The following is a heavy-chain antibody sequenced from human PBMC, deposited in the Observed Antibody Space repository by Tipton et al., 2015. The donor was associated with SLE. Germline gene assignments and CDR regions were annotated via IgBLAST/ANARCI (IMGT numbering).Heavy chain of an antibody. D-gene: IGHD1-14*01. J-gene: IGHJ1*01. Sequence: TLSLTCNVSGVSISSSYWSWIRQPAGKGLEWIGRIYSSGATDDNPSLKSRVTISVDTSKNQFSLKLSSVTAADTAVYYCATGDLTEYFQHWGQGTLVTVSS. CDR2: IYSSGAT. V-gene: IGHV4-4*07. CDR1: GVSISSSY. CDR3: ATGDLTEYFQH.